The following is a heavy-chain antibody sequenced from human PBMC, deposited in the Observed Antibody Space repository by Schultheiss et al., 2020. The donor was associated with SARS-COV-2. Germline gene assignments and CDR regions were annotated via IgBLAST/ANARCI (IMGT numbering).Heavy chain of an antibody. CDR2: IDWDDDK. J-gene: IGHJ4*02. CDR3: ARIRDDFWSGYCAD. V-gene: IGHV2-70*01. D-gene: IGHD3-3*01. CDR1: GFSLSTSGMC. Sequence: SGPTLVKPTQTLTLTCTFSGFSLSTSGMCVSWIRQPPGKALEWLALIDWDDDKCYSTSLKTRLTISKDTSKNQVVLTMTNMDPVDTATYYCARIRDDFWSGYCADWGQGTLVTVSS.